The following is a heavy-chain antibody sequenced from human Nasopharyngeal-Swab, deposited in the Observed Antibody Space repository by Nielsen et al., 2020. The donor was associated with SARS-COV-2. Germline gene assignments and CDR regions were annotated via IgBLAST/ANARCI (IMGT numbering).Heavy chain of an antibody. CDR2: IYYSGGT. CDR3: ARGTTIFGVVITPFDY. J-gene: IGHJ4*02. D-gene: IGHD3-3*01. CDR1: GGSISSYY. Sequence: GSLRLSCTVSGGSISSYYWSWIRQPPGKGLEWIGYIYYSGGTNYNPSLKSRVTISVDTSKNQFSLKLSSVTAADTAVYYCARGTTIFGVVITPFDYWGQGTLVTVSS. V-gene: IGHV4-59*13.